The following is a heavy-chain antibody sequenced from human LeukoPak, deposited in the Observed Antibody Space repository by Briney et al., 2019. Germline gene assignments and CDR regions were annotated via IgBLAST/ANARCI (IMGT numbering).Heavy chain of an antibody. V-gene: IGHV4-59*01. CDR1: GGSISSYY. Sequence: SETLSLTCTVSGGSISSYYWSWIWQPPGKGLEWIGYIYYSGSTNYNPSLKSRVTMSVDTSKNQFSLNLSSVTAADTAVYYCASLMTTVTTGDYWGQGTLVTVSS. J-gene: IGHJ4*02. CDR2: IYYSGST. D-gene: IGHD4-17*01. CDR3: ASLMTTVTTGDY.